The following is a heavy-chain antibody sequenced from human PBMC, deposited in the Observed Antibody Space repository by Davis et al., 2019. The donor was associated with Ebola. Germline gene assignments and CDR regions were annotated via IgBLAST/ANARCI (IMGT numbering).Heavy chain of an antibody. D-gene: IGHD2-2*01. CDR1: GGSISSSSYY. CDR3: ARGRRVNCSSTSCYPIDY. V-gene: IGHV4-39*07. CDR2: IYYSGST. J-gene: IGHJ4*02. Sequence: PSETLSLTCTVSGGSISSSSYYWGWIRQPPGKGLEWIANIYYSGSTYYNPSLKSRVTISVDTSKNQFSLKLSSVTAADTAVYYCARGRRVNCSSTSCYPIDYWGQGTLVTVPS.